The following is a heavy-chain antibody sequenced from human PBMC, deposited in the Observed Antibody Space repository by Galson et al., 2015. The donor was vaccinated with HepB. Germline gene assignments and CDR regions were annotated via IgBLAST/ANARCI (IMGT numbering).Heavy chain of an antibody. CDR1: GFTFSSYA. CDR3: AKSSGSWYGGDFDY. J-gene: IGHJ4*02. V-gene: IGHV3-23*01. CDR2: ISGSGGST. D-gene: IGHD6-13*01. Sequence: SLRLSCAASGFTFSSYAMTWVRQAPGKGLEWVSAISGSGGSTYYAGSVKGRFTISRDNSKNTLYLQMNSLRAEDAAVYYCAKSSGSWYGGDFDYWGQGTLVTVSS.